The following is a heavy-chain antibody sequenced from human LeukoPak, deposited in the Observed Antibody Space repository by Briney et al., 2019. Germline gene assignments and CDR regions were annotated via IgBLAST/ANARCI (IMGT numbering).Heavy chain of an antibody. V-gene: IGHV3-7*01. D-gene: IGHD5-18*01. Sequence: HPGGSLRLSCAASGFTLSSYWMSWVRQAPGKGLEWVAYINQDGSEKNYADSVKGRFTVSRDNSKNTLYLQMNSLRAEDTAVYYCARVLGFSYGSDYWGQGTLVTVSS. CDR2: INQDGSEK. CDR1: GFTLSSYW. CDR3: ARVLGFSYGSDY. J-gene: IGHJ4*02.